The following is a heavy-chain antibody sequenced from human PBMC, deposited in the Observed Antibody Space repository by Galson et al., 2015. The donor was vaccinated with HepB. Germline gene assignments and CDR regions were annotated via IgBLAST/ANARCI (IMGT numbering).Heavy chain of an antibody. J-gene: IGHJ4*02. D-gene: IGHD3-10*01. CDR2: ISYDGSNK. CDR3: AKAMRFGESPHYFDY. V-gene: IGHV3-30*18. CDR1: GFTFRSYG. Sequence: SLRLSCAASGFTFRSYGMHWVRQAPGKGLEWVAVISYDGSNKYYADSVKGRFTISRDNSKNTLYLQMNSLRAEDTAVYYCAKAMRFGESPHYFDYWGQGTLVTVSS.